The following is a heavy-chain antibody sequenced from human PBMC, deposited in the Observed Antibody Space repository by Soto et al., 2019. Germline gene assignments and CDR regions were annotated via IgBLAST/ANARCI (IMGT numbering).Heavy chain of an antibody. J-gene: IGHJ4*02. V-gene: IGHV4-34*01. Sequence: QVQLQQWGAGLLKPSETLSLTCTVYGGSFSGNYWSWIRQPPGMGLEWSGEISHSGSGTNYNPSPKRRVTISVDTSKNQFSLKLSSVTAADTAMYYCARGHLPGGNTFYYDYWGQGTLVTVSS. CDR2: ISHSGSGT. D-gene: IGHD2-15*01. CDR1: GGSFSGNY. CDR3: ARGHLPGGNTFYYDY.